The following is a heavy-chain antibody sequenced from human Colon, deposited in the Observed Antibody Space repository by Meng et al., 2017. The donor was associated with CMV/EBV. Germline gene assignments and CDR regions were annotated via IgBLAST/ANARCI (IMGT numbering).Heavy chain of an antibody. V-gene: IGHV1-8*01. Sequence: SVRVSCKASGYPFTNFVVNWVRHATGQGLEWVGWMKPNSGDTGYAPNFQGRITMTRNTSINTAYMELRSLTNEDTAIYYCARGIPDFWGQGTLVTVSS. J-gene: IGHJ4*02. CDR3: ARGIPDF. CDR2: MKPNSGDT. D-gene: IGHD3/OR15-3a*01. CDR1: GYPFTNFV.